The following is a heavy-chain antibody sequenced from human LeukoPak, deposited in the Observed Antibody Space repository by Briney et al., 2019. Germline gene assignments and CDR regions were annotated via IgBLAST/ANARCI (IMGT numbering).Heavy chain of an antibody. CDR1: GASISSYK. V-gene: IGHV4-59*01. CDR3: ARGPSRGGSDFDY. Sequence: SETLSLTCTVSGASISSYKWSWVRQAPGKGLEWFAYIISSGRCIYNPSRKNRVTISLDPSKNQFSLKLGAVSASDTAGYDSARGPSRGGSDFDYWGQGTLVTASS. D-gene: IGHD3-16*01. CDR2: IISSGRC. J-gene: IGHJ4*02.